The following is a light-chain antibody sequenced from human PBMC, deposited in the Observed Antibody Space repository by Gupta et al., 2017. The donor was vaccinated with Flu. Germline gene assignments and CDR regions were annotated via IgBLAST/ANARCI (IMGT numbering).Light chain of an antibody. CDR2: QDA. V-gene: IGLV3-1*01. CDR3: PAWGRRTWV. J-gene: IGLJ3*02. CDR1: ELGDKY. Sequence: SYDLTQPPSVSVSPGQTATISCSADELGDKYASWYQQKPGQSPARFIYQDAKRPSGIPDRFSGSNYGNMAALTIRETQSVEEADYYCPAWGRRTWVVGGGTKLTVL.